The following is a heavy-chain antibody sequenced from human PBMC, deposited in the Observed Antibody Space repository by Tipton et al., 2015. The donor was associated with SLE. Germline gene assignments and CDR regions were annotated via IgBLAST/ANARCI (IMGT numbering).Heavy chain of an antibody. D-gene: IGHD3-9*01. CDR3: ARQDYDILTGYFDY. J-gene: IGHJ4*02. CDR2: SYYSGRT. V-gene: IGHV4-39*01. Sequence: GSLRLSCTVSGGSISSSSYYWGWIRQPPGKGLEWIGSSYYSGRTYYSPSLKSRVTISVDTSKNQFSLKLSSVTAADTAVYYCARQDYDILTGYFDYWGQGTLVTVSS. CDR1: GGSISSSSYY.